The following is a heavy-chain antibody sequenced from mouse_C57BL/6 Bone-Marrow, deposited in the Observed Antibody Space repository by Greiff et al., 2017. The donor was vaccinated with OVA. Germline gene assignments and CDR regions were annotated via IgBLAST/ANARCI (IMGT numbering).Heavy chain of an antibody. V-gene: IGHV1-82*01. D-gene: IGHD2-2*01. Sequence: VQLQQSGPELVKPGASVKISCKASGYAFSSSWMNWVKQRPGKGLEWIGRIYPGDGDTNYNGKFKGKATLTADKSSSTAYMQLSSLTSEDSAVYFCARGRNGYYWYFDVWGTGTTVTVSS. CDR3: ARGRNGYYWYFDV. CDR1: GYAFSSSW. J-gene: IGHJ1*03. CDR2: IYPGDGDT.